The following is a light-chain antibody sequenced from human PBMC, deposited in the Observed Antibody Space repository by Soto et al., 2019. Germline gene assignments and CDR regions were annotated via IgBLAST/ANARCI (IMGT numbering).Light chain of an antibody. V-gene: IGLV2-11*01. Sequence: QSALTQPRSVSGSPGQSVTICCNGTSSDVGGYNYVSWYQQHPGKAPKLMIYDVSKRPSGVPDRFSGSKSGNTASLTISGLQAEDEADYDCCSYAGSYKVVFGGGTELTVL. J-gene: IGLJ2*01. CDR1: SSDVGGYNY. CDR3: CSYAGSYKVV. CDR2: DVS.